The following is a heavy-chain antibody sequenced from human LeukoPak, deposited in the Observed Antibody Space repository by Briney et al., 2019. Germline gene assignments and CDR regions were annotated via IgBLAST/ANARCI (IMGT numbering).Heavy chain of an antibody. Sequence: SETLSLTCTVSGVSIRSSSYYWAWIRQPPGKGLEWIGYIYYSGSTYYNPSLKSRVTISVDTSKNQFSLKLSSVTAADTAVYYCARAAFVVVTATYYYYYYGMDVWGQGTTVTVSS. D-gene: IGHD2-21*02. V-gene: IGHV4-31*03. CDR3: ARAAFVVVTATYYYYYYGMDV. CDR1: GVSIRSSSYY. CDR2: IYYSGST. J-gene: IGHJ6*02.